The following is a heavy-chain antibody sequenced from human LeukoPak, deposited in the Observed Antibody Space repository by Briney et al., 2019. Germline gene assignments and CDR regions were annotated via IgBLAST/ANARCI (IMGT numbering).Heavy chain of an antibody. Sequence: GESLKISCKCSGYSFASYWNGCVRQMPGKGLEWMGIIYPGDSDTRDSPSFQGQVTISSDKSISTAYLQWSILKASGTAMYYCARHEVVTEYYYYYMGVWGKGTTVTVSS. CDR1: GYSFASYW. D-gene: IGHD2-21*02. J-gene: IGHJ6*03. CDR2: IYPGDSDT. V-gene: IGHV5-51*01. CDR3: ARHEVVTEYYYYYMGV.